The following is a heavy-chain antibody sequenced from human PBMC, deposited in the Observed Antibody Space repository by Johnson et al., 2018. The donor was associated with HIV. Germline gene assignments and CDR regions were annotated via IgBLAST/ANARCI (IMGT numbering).Heavy chain of an antibody. CDR3: VRVSSSVTTARYGAFDI. CDR1: GFSFSNYW. J-gene: IGHJ3*02. CDR2: IKSDGSST. V-gene: IGHV3-74*01. Sequence: EQLVESGGGLVQPGGSLRLSCGASGFSFSNYWMEWVRQAPGKGLVWVYRIKSDGSSTTYADSVKGRFTISRDNSGNTLYLEMNSLRAEDTAVYYCVRVSSSVTTARYGAFDIWGQGTMVIVSS. D-gene: IGHD4-17*01.